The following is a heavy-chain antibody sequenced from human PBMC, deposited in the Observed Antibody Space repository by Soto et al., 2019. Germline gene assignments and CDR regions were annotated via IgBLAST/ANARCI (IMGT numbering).Heavy chain of an antibody. CDR1: GGSISSGGYS. Sequence: PSETLSLTCAVSGGSISSGGYSWSWIRQPPGKGLEWIGYIYHSGSTYYNPSLKSRVTISVDRSKNQFSLKLSSVTAADTAVYYCARALGYCSSTSYYGVYFDYWGQGTLVTVSS. J-gene: IGHJ4*02. CDR2: IYHSGST. CDR3: ARALGYCSSTSYYGVYFDY. V-gene: IGHV4-30-2*01. D-gene: IGHD2-2*01.